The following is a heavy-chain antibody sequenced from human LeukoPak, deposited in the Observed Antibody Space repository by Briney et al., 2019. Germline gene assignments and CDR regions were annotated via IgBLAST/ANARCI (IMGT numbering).Heavy chain of an antibody. D-gene: IGHD6-19*01. CDR1: GFTFDAFA. J-gene: IGHJ4*02. CDR3: TKDTYSAVAGTTVFDS. CDR2: ISRNSATK. V-gene: IGHV3-9*01. Sequence: GRSLRLSCAASGFTFDAFAMHWVRHVPGKGLEWVSGISRNSATKYYADSVRGRFTISRDNAKNSLYMEMNSLEVENTAFNYGTKDTYSAVAGTTVFDSWGQGTLVTVSS.